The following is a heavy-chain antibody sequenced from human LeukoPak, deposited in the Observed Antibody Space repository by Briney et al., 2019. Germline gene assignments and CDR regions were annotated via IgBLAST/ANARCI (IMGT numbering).Heavy chain of an antibody. J-gene: IGHJ4*02. CDR2: ISGSGGST. CDR1: GFTFSSYA. Sequence: GGSLRLSCAASGFTFSSYAMSWVRQAPGKGLEWVSAISGSGGSTYYAGSVKGRFTISRDNSENTLYLQMNSLRAEDTAVYYCAKDRDYGTNAFDYWGQGTLVTVSS. CDR3: AKDRDYGTNAFDY. D-gene: IGHD4/OR15-4a*01. V-gene: IGHV3-23*01.